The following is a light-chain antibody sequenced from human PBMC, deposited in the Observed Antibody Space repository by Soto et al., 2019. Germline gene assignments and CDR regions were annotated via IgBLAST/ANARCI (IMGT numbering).Light chain of an antibody. Sequence: SYELTQPLSVSVPLGQTASITCGGDNIGTRNVHWYQQKPGQAPVLVVYRDSNRPSGIPERFSGSNSGNTATLTISRAQAGDEADYYCHVWDSSTAVFGGGPQLTVL. CDR2: RDS. J-gene: IGLJ3*02. CDR3: HVWDSSTAV. V-gene: IGLV3-9*01. CDR1: NIGTRN.